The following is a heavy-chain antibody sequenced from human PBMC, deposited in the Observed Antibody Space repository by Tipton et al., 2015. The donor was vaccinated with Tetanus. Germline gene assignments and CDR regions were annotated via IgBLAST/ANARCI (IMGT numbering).Heavy chain of an antibody. D-gene: IGHD5-18*01. V-gene: IGHV4-39*01. J-gene: IGHJ5*02. CDR2: IYYSGRT. CDR3: VRHDGTATLNWFDP. CDR1: GGSIDSSSTY. Sequence: TLSLTCTVSGGSIDSSSTYWGWIRQSPGKGLEWIGSIYYSGRTYYNPSLRSRVTISVDTSKIQFSLKLSSVTAADTAVYYCVRHDGTATLNWFDPWGQGTLVTVSS.